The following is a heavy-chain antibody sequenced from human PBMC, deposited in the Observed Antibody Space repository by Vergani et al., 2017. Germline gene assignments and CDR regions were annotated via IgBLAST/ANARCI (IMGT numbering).Heavy chain of an antibody. J-gene: IGHJ4*02. CDR2: IYHSGST. CDR1: GYSISSGYY. D-gene: IGHD6-13*01. CDR3: ARYWLGLAAAGKGD. Sequence: QVQLQESGPGLVKPSETLSLTCAVSGYSISSGYYWGWIRQPPGKGLEWIGSIYHSGSTYYNPSLKSRVTRSVDTSKNQFSLKLSSVTAADTAVYYCARYWLGLAAAGKGDWGQGTLVTVSS. V-gene: IGHV4-38-2*01.